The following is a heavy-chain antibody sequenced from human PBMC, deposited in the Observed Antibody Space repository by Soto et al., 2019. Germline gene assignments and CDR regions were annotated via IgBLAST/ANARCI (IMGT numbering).Heavy chain of an antibody. CDR3: ARGITIFGVVITDTFDY. CDR2: ISYDGSNK. CDR1: GFTFSSYA. Sequence: PGGSLRLSCAASGFTFSSYAMHWVRQAPGKGLEWVAVISYDGSNKYYADPVKGRFTISRDNSKNTLYLQMNSLRAEDTAVYYCARGITIFGVVITDTFDYWGQGTLVTVSS. D-gene: IGHD3-3*01. J-gene: IGHJ4*02. V-gene: IGHV3-30-3*01.